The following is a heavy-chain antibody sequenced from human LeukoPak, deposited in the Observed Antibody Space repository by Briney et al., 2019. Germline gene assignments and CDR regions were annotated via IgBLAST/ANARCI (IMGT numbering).Heavy chain of an antibody. CDR1: GFTLSDYW. Sequence: GGSLRLSCAASGFTLSDYWMTWVRQAPGKGLEWVANIKHDGSEKYYVDSVKGRFTISRDNAKNSLFLQMDSLRAEDTAVYYCARVLRYCSGGNCYSGGLGYMDVWGKGTTVTISS. D-gene: IGHD2-15*01. CDR3: ARVLRYCSGGNCYSGGLGYMDV. V-gene: IGHV3-7*03. J-gene: IGHJ6*03. CDR2: IKHDGSEK.